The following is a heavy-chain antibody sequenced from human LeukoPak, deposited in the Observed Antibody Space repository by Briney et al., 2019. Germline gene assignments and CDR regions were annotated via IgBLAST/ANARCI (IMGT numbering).Heavy chain of an antibody. Sequence: ASVKVSCKASGYTFTIYGSSWVRQAPGQGLEWMGWISAYNGNTNYAQKLQGRVTMTRDTSISTAYMELSRLRSDDTAVYYCARAVGRQQLVQTLGYWGQGTLVTVSS. J-gene: IGHJ4*02. CDR2: ISAYNGNT. V-gene: IGHV1-18*01. D-gene: IGHD6-13*01. CDR3: ARAVGRQQLVQTLGY. CDR1: GYTFTIYG.